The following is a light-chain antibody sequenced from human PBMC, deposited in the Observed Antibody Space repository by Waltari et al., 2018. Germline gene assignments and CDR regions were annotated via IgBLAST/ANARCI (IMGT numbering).Light chain of an antibody. Sequence: DIQMTQSPTSVSVSVGDRVTITCRASQDILSWLAWYQQKPGKAPKLLISAASGLESGVPSRFSGRGSGTDFTLTISSLQPEDFATYYCQQADRLPLTFGGGTKVEIK. J-gene: IGKJ4*01. CDR2: AAS. V-gene: IGKV1-12*01. CDR1: QDILSW. CDR3: QQADRLPLT.